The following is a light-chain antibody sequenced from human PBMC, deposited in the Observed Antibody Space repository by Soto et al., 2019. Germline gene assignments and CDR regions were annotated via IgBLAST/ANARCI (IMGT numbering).Light chain of an antibody. V-gene: IGKV3-20*01. J-gene: IGKJ4*01. CDR3: QQYGSSLLT. CDR1: QSVSSEY. Sequence: EIVLTQSPGTLSLSPGERASLSCRASQSVSSEYLAWYQQKPGQAPRLLIFGASGRATSIPERFSGSGSGTDFSLTISRLEPEDSAVYYCQQYGSSLLTFGGGTKVDIK. CDR2: GAS.